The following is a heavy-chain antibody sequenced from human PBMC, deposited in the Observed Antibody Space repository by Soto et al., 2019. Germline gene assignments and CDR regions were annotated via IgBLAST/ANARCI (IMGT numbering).Heavy chain of an antibody. J-gene: IGHJ4*02. Sequence: EVQLLESGGGLVQPGGSLRLSCAASGFTFSSYAMRWVRQAPGKGLEWVSAISGSGGSTYYADSVKGRFTISRDNSKNPLYRKMNGRGAEDTAVYSCGRRGGGSTHASGGQEPLATFSP. V-gene: IGHV3-23*01. CDR2: ISGSGGST. D-gene: IGHD1-26*01. CDR3: GRRGGGSTHAS. CDR1: GFTFSSYA.